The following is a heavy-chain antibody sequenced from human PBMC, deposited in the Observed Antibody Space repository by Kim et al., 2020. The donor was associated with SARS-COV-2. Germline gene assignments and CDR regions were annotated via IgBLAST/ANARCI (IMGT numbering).Heavy chain of an antibody. J-gene: IGHJ6*02. Sequence: GESLKISCKGSGYSFTSYWIGWVRQMPGKGLEWMGIIYPGDSDTRYSPSFQGQVTISADKSISTAYLQWSSLKASDTAMYYCARLDRYSYGPYYYYYGMDVWGQGTTVTVSS. D-gene: IGHD5-18*01. CDR2: IYPGDSDT. CDR3: ARLDRYSYGPYYYYYGMDV. CDR1: GYSFTSYW. V-gene: IGHV5-51*01.